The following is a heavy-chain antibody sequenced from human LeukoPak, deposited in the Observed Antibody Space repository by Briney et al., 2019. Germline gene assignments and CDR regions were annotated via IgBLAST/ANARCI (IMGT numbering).Heavy chain of an antibody. Sequence: GGSLRLSCAASGFTFSSYWMSWVRQAPGKGLEWVANIKQDGSEKYYVDSVKGRFTISRDNAKNSLYLQMNGLRVEDTAVYYCVRDPYNFDIYSSDYWGQGTLVTVSA. CDR1: GFTFSSYW. CDR3: VRDPYNFDIYSSDY. D-gene: IGHD3-9*01. J-gene: IGHJ4*02. V-gene: IGHV3-7*01. CDR2: IKQDGSEK.